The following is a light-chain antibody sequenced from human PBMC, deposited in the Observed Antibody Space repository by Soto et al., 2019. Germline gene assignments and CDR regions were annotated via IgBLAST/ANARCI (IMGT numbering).Light chain of an antibody. Sequence: DIQMTQSPSSLSASVGDTVTITCRASQSLSSYLNWYQHKPGKAPKVLIYTASNLQSGVPSRFTGSGSGTDFILTISILQPEDFATYFCQQSYTTPYTFGQGTKVESK. J-gene: IGKJ2*01. CDR2: TAS. V-gene: IGKV1-39*01. CDR1: QSLSSY. CDR3: QQSYTTPYT.